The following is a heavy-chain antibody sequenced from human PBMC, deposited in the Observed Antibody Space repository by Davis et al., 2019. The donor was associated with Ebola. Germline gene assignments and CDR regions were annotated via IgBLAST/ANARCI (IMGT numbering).Heavy chain of an antibody. V-gene: IGHV3-7*01. CDR2: IKQDGSEK. Sequence: GGSLRLSCAASGFTFSSYWRSWVRQAPGKGLEWVANIKQDGSEKYYVDSVKGRFTISRDNSKNTLYLQMNSLRAEDTAVYYCATTPQYSSGQNKPFDYWGQGTLVTVSS. D-gene: IGHD6-19*01. J-gene: IGHJ4*02. CDR1: GFTFSSYW. CDR3: ATTPQYSSGQNKPFDY.